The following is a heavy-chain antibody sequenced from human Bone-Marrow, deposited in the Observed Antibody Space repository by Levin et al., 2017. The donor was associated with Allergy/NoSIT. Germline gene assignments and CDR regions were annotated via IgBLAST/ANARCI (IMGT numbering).Heavy chain of an antibody. CDR2: VSPYNGKT. Sequence: GGSLRLSCKASGYTFSSFVISWVRQAPGQGLEWMGWVSPYNGKTKYVEKFQGRVTMTTDRSTSTAYMELKILRSDDTAVYYCARENYDSSGYYLHFDHWGQGTLVTVSS. D-gene: IGHD3-22*01. V-gene: IGHV1-18*01. CDR3: ARENYDSSGYYLHFDH. CDR1: GYTFSSFV. J-gene: IGHJ4*02.